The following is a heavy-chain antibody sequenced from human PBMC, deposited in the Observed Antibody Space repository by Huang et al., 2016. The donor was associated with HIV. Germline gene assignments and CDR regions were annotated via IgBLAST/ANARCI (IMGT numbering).Heavy chain of an antibody. V-gene: IGHV3-7*01. CDR3: ARDQGFTVTTEYYFDY. Sequence: EVQLVESGGGLVQPGGSLRLSCIASGFTFSNYWMTWVRQAPGKGLEWVANIKEDGREKNYVDSVKGRFTISRDNAKNSLYLQLNSLRAEDTALYYCARDQGFTVTTEYYFDYWGQGTLVTVSS. D-gene: IGHD4-17*01. CDR2: IKEDGREK. CDR1: GFTFSNYW. J-gene: IGHJ4*02.